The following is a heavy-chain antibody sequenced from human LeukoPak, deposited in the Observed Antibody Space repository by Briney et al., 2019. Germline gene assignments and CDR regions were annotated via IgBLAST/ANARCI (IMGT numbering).Heavy chain of an antibody. D-gene: IGHD1-26*01. CDR2: VNPSDAST. V-gene: IGHV1-46*01. Sequence: ASVKVSCKASGYTFTSYSMNWVRQAPGQGPEWMGIVNPSDASTTYAQKFQGRVTMTRDMSTSTVYMELSSLRSEDTAVYYCARLARYSWSPISPLYYYYYMDVWGKGTTVTVSS. J-gene: IGHJ6*03. CDR3: ARLARYSWSPISPLYYYYYMDV. CDR1: GYTFTSYS.